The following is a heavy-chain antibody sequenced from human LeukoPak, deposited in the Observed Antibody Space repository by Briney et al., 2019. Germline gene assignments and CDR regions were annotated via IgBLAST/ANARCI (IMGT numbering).Heavy chain of an antibody. J-gene: IGHJ6*02. CDR3: ARVAYYYDSAGKSLKFFYGMDV. D-gene: IGHD3-22*01. Sequence: PGRSLRLSCAASGFTFDDYAMHWVRQAPGKGLEWVSGISWNSGSIGYADSVQGRFTISRDNAKNSLYLQMNSLRGEDTALYYCARVAYYYDSAGKSLKFFYGMDVWGQGTTVTVSS. CDR2: ISWNSGSI. CDR1: GFTFDDYA. V-gene: IGHV3-9*01.